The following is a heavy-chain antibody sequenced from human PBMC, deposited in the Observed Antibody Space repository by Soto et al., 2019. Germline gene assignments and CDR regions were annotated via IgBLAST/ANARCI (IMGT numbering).Heavy chain of an antibody. J-gene: IGHJ4*02. V-gene: IGHV1-18*01. CDR2: ISAFTDFT. CDR3: VKDRPRLTQTMDGIF. CDR1: GYTFTHHG. D-gene: IGHD6-19*01. Sequence: QVQLVQSGAEVRKPGASVKVSCQTSGYTFTHHGISWVRQAPGQGLEWVGWISAFTDFTDYAQKFQGRVTLTTDKPTSTAYMELRSLTSDDTAVYYCVKDRPRLTQTMDGIFWGQGTLVTVSS.